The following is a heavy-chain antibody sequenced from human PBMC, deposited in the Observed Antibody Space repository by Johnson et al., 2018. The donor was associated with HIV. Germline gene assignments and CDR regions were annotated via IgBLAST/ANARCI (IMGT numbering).Heavy chain of an antibody. J-gene: IGHJ3*02. V-gene: IGHV3-15*01. Sequence: VQLVESGGGLVKPRGSLRLSCAASGFTFSNAWMSWVRQAPGKGLEWVGHITSKTDGGTTDYAAPVKGRFTISRDNAKNSLYLQMNSLRAEDTAVYYCVCLRVSLSAFDIWGQGTMVTVSS. CDR2: ITSKTDGGTT. CDR3: VCLRVSLSAFDI. D-gene: IGHD2-21*01. CDR1: GFTFSNAW.